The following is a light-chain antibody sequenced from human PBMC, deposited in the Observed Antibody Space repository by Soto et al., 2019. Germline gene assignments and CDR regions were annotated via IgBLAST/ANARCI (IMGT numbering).Light chain of an antibody. Sequence: IVLTQSPGTLSLSPGERATLSCMAIQSVPSNYVAWYQQKPGQAPRLLIYAASSRTTVITDRFSGSGSATDFTLTICSFGPEEFALYYCQDYGSQPSITFGQGTRLEIK. CDR1: QSVPSNY. J-gene: IGKJ5*01. CDR3: QDYGSQPSIT. CDR2: AAS. V-gene: IGKV3-20*01.